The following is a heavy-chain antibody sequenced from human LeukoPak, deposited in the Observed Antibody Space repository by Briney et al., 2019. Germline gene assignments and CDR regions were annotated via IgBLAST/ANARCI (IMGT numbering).Heavy chain of an antibody. CDR3: STDPRLLIY. CDR1: GFTLSTYA. J-gene: IGHJ4*01. CDR2: FSGRGSDI. D-gene: IGHD2-8*01. Sequence: GGSLRLSCGAPGFTLSTYAMSWVRQTPGKGLESLAYFSGRGSDIYYAGSVKGRFTISRDNAKNSLYLQMNSLRPEDTALYYCSTDPRLLIYWGHGTLVTVSS. V-gene: IGHV3-11*01.